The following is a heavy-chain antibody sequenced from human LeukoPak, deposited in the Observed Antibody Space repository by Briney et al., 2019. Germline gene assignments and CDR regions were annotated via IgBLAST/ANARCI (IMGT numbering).Heavy chain of an antibody. V-gene: IGHV3-48*02. CDR2: ISSSGDTI. CDR1: EFSFSNYS. Sequence: GGSLRLPCAASEFSFSNYSMSWVRQAPGKGLEWVSYISSSGDTIDYADSVKGRFTISRDNAKNSLFLQMHSLRDDDTAVYYCARIMTTMTTLDYWGQGTLVTVSS. J-gene: IGHJ4*02. CDR3: ARIMTTMTTLDY. D-gene: IGHD4-17*01.